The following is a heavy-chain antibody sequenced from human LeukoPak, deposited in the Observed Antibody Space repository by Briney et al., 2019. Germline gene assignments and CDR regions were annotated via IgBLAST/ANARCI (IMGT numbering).Heavy chain of an antibody. D-gene: IGHD3-10*01. CDR2: ISACNGNT. V-gene: IGHV1-18*04. Sequence: WASVKVSCKASGYTFTSYGISWVRQAPGQGLEWMGWISACNGNTNYAQKLQGRVTMTTDTSTSTAYMELRSLRSDDTAVYYCARDVLLWFGELSRGVYFDYWGQGTLVTVSS. CDR3: ARDVLLWFGELSRGVYFDY. CDR1: GYTFTSYG. J-gene: IGHJ4*02.